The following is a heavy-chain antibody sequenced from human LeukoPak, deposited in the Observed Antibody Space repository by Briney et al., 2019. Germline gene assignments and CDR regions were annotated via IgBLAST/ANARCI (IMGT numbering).Heavy chain of an antibody. CDR3: AELGITMIGGV. V-gene: IGHV3-48*01. CDR1: GFTFSRYN. J-gene: IGHJ6*04. Sequence: GGSLRLSCAASGFTFSRYNMNWVRQAPGKGLEWVSYISSSSSTIYYADSVKGRFTISRDNSKNTLYLQMNSLRAEDTAVYYCAELGITMIGGVWGKGTTVTISS. CDR2: ISSSSSTI. D-gene: IGHD3-10*02.